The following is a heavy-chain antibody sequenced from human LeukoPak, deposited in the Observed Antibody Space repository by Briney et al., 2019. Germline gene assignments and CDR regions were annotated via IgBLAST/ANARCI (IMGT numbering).Heavy chain of an antibody. Sequence: GAPLKTSCKATGSSFTNYWIGWVRPMPGKGLEWMGIIQPGDSDTRYSPSFQGQVSISADRSTRTAYLQWSSLKASDSAMYYCARQAVAGPYLDHWGQGTLVTVSS. CDR3: ARQAVAGPYLDH. D-gene: IGHD6-19*01. V-gene: IGHV5-51*01. CDR1: GSSFTNYW. CDR2: IQPGDSDT. J-gene: IGHJ4*02.